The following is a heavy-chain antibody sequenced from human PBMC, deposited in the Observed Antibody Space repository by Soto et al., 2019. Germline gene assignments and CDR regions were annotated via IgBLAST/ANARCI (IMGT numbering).Heavy chain of an antibody. CDR1: GFTFSTSW. CDR2: INGDGSEE. D-gene: IGHD3-10*02. V-gene: IGHV3-7*01. J-gene: IGHJ4*02. Sequence: EVQLVESGGVLVQPGGSLRVSCAASGFTFSTSWMNWVRQAPGKGLEWVANINGDGSEEYYVDSVRGRFTISRDNVKNSLFLQLNCVRAGDTAVYYCGAVFPPDYWGQGTLVTVSS. CDR3: GAVFPPDY.